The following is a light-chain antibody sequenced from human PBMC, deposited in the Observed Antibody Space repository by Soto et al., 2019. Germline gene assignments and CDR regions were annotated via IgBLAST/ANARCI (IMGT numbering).Light chain of an antibody. CDR2: DVT. Sequence: QSALTQPRSVSGSPGQSVTISCTGSSSDVGGYNYVSWYQQHPGKAPKLIIYDVTKRPSGVPDRFFGSKSGNTASLTISGLQAEDEADYYCCSYAGNYILVFGGGTKLTVL. CDR1: SSDVGGYNY. CDR3: CSYAGNYILV. V-gene: IGLV2-11*01. J-gene: IGLJ2*01.